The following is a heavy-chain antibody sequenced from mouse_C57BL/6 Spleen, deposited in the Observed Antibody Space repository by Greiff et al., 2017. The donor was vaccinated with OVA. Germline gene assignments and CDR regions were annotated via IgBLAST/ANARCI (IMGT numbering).Heavy chain of an antibody. D-gene: IGHD2-3*01. Sequence: DVMLVESGGGLVKPGGSLKLSCAASGFTFSSYTMSWVRQTPEKRLEWVATISGGGGNTYYPDSVKGRFTISRDNAKNTLYLQMSSLRSEDTALYYCARHDGDYAMDYWGQGTSVTVSS. V-gene: IGHV5-9*01. CDR3: ARHDGDYAMDY. CDR2: ISGGGGNT. CDR1: GFTFSSYT. J-gene: IGHJ4*01.